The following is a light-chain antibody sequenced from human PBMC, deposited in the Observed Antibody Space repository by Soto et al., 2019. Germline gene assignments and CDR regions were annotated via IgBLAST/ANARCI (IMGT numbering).Light chain of an antibody. Sequence: QSVLTQPPSVSGAPGQRVTISSTGSSSNIGAGYDVHWYQQLPGTAPKLLIYGNSNRPSGVPDRFSGSKSGTSASLAITGLQAEDEADYYCQSYDSSLSGSAVFGTGTKVTVL. V-gene: IGLV1-40*01. CDR2: GNS. J-gene: IGLJ1*01. CDR3: QSYDSSLSGSAV. CDR1: SSNIGAGYD.